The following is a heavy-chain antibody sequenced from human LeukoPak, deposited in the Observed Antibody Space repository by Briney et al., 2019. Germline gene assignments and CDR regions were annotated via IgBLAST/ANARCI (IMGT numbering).Heavy chain of an antibody. D-gene: IGHD6-19*01. V-gene: IGHV4-34*01. J-gene: IGHJ4*02. CDR1: GGSISSYY. Sequence: SETLSLTCTVSGGSISSYYWTWIRQPPGKGLEWIGEINHSGSTNYNPSLKSRVTISVDTSKNQFSLKLSSVTAADTAVYYCATLPRAVAGTLQSRPPHDEWGQGTLVTVSS. CDR3: ATLPRAVAGTLQSRPPHDE. CDR2: INHSGST.